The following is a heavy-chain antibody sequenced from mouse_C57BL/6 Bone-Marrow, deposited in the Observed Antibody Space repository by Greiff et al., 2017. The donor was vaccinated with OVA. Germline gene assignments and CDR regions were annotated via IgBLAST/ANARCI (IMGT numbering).Heavy chain of an antibody. CDR2: INPGSGGT. V-gene: IGHV1-54*01. D-gene: IGHD2-4*01. J-gene: IGHJ3*01. CDR1: GYAFTNYL. CDR3: ARGGLPFAY. Sequence: QVQLKQSGAELVRPGTSVKVSCKASGYAFTNYLIEWVKQRPGQGLEWIGVINPGSGGTNYNEKFKGKATLTADKSSSTAYMQLSSLTSEDSAVYFCARGGLPFAYWGQGTLVTVSA.